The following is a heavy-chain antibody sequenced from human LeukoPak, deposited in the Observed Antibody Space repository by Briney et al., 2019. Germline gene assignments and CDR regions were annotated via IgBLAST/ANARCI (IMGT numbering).Heavy chain of an antibody. D-gene: IGHD3-22*01. CDR3: ARGVNYYDSSGYYY. J-gene: IGHJ4*02. V-gene: IGHV3-7*04. CDR2: IKQDGSEK. Sequence: GGSLRLSCAASGFTFSSYWMSWVRQVPGKGLEWVANIKQDGSEKYYVDSVKGRFTISRDNAKNSLYLQMNSLRAEDTAVYYCARGVNYYDSSGYYYWGQGTLVTVSS. CDR1: GFTFSSYW.